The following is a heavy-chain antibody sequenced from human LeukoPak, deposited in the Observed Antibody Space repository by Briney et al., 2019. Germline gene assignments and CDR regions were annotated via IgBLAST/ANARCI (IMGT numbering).Heavy chain of an antibody. CDR3: AREHRFRILQPTRRLDS. J-gene: IGHJ4*02. Sequence: PGGSLRLSCAASGFTFTDFYMSWIRQAPGKGLEWVSYISSTSITINYADSVKGRFTISRDNDNNSLYLQMNNLRAEDTALYYCAREHRFRILQPTRRLDSWGQGTLVTVSS. CDR1: GFTFTDFY. CDR2: ISSTSITI. V-gene: IGHV3-11*04. D-gene: IGHD3-16*02.